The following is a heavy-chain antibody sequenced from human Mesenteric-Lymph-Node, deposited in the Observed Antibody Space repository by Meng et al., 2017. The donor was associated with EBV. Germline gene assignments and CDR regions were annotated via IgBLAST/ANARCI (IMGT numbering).Heavy chain of an antibody. V-gene: IGHV1-2*06. D-gene: IGHD6-19*01. CDR3: ARDGVDPVAAF. CDR1: GHIFTDYY. Sequence: QERVVQSGAEVKKPGASVRVSCKTSGHIFTDYYIHWVRQGPGRGLEWMGRIRPNSGATHYAQTFEDRVTMTRDTSISTVYMELSRLRSDDTAIYFCARDGVDPVAAFWGQGTLVTVSS. CDR2: IRPNSGAT. J-gene: IGHJ4*02.